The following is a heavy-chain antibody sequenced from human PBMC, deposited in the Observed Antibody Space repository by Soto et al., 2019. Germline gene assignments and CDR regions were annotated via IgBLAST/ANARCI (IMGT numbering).Heavy chain of an antibody. V-gene: IGHV3-21*01. D-gene: IGHD7-27*01. J-gene: IGHJ3*02. CDR1: GFTFSSYS. Sequence: GGSLRLSCAASGFTFSSYSMNWVRQAPGKGLEWVSSISSSSSYIYYADSVKGRFTISRDNAKNSLYLQMNSLRAEDTAVYYCAREVWGSGRGAFDIWGQGTMVTVSS. CDR3: AREVWGSGRGAFDI. CDR2: ISSSSSYI.